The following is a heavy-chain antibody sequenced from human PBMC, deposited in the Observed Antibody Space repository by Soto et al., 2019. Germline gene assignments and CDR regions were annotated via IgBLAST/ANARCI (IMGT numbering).Heavy chain of an antibody. CDR1: GFTFSSYS. D-gene: IGHD2-21*01. J-gene: IGHJ4*02. Sequence: EVQLVESGGGLVKPGGSLRLSCAASGFTFSSYSMNWVRQAPGKGLEWVATISSSSSYIYYADSVKGRFPISRDNAKNSLYLQMNSLRAEDTAVYYCARVERAYCGGDCYDYWGQGTLVTVSS. CDR3: ARVERAYCGGDCYDY. CDR2: ISSSSSYI. V-gene: IGHV3-21*01.